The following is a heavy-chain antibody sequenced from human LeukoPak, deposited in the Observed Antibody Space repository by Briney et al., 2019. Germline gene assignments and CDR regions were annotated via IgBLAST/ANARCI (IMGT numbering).Heavy chain of an antibody. CDR2: INHSGST. D-gene: IGHD1-26*01. V-gene: IGHV4-34*01. J-gene: IGHJ4*02. CDR3: ARGWGIVEFDY. Sequence: PSETLSLTCAVYGGSFSGYYWSWIRQPPGKGLEWIGEINHSGSTNYNPSLKSRVTISVDTSKNQFSLKLSSVTAADTAVYYCARGWGIVEFDYWGQGTLVTVSS. CDR1: GGSFSGYY.